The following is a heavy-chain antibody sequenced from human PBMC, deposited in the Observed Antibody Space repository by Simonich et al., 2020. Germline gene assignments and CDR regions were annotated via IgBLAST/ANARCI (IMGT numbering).Heavy chain of an antibody. V-gene: IGHV4-38-2*01. Sequence: QVQLQESGPGLVKPSETLSLTCAVSGYSISSGYYWGCIRQPPGKGLEWIGSIYHSGTTNYNPSLKSRVTISVDTSKNQFSLKLSSVTAADTAVYYCARVGYSNYYYYGMDVWGQGTTVTVSS. CDR2: IYHSGTT. CDR1: GYSISSGYY. CDR3: ARVGYSNYYYYGMDV. D-gene: IGHD6-13*01. J-gene: IGHJ6*02.